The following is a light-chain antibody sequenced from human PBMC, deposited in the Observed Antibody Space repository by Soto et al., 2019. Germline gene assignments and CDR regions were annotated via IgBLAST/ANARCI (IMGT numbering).Light chain of an antibody. J-gene: IGLJ7*01. CDR2: EVS. V-gene: IGLV2-14*01. CDR1: SSDVGGYNY. Sequence: QSVLAQPASVSGSPGQSIAISCTGTSSDVGGYNYVSWYQQHPGKAPKLLISEVSIRPSGVSDRFSGSKSGNTASLTISGLQTEDEADYYCSSFTSAYTFGFGSGTQLTVL. CDR3: SSFTSAYTFG.